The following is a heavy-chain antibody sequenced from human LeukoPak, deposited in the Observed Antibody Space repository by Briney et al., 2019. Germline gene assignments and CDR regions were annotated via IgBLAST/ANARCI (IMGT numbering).Heavy chain of an antibody. Sequence: PGGSLRLSCSASGFIFDRFAMDWVRQAPGKGMEHVSVISTNGGVTYYADSVKGRFSISIDNSKTALYLQMNSLRPEYTAIYYCVKDFVVLIVVVAGSPLGNWGQGTLVTVSS. J-gene: IGHJ4*02. CDR2: ISTNGGVT. CDR1: GFIFDRFA. D-gene: IGHD2-21*01. V-gene: IGHV3-64D*08. CDR3: VKDFVVLIVVVAGSPLGN.